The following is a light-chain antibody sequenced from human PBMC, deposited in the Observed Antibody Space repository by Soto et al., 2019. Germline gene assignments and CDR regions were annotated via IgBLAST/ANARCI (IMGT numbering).Light chain of an antibody. V-gene: IGKV3-15*01. Sequence: EIVLTQSPATLSVSPGERATLSCRASQSVDKHLHWYQQKLGQAPRLLIYGASTRATGIPARFSGSGSGTEFTLTIGSLQSEDFAVYYCQQSHNWYTFGQGTKVDIK. CDR2: GAS. CDR3: QQSHNWYT. J-gene: IGKJ2*01. CDR1: QSVDKH.